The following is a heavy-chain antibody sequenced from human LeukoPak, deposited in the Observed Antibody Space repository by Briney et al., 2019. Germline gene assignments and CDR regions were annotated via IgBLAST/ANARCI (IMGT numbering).Heavy chain of an antibody. CDR3: ARYGHSPFFDY. CDR1: GYTFTNSH. D-gene: IGHD4-17*01. Sequence: ASVKVSCKASGYTFTNSHMNWVRQAPGQGLEWMGIINPSGGSTTNAQKFQGRVIMTRDMSTSTVYMELSSLRSEDTAVYFCARYGHSPFFDYWGQGTLVIVSS. V-gene: IGHV1-46*01. CDR2: INPSGGST. J-gene: IGHJ4*02.